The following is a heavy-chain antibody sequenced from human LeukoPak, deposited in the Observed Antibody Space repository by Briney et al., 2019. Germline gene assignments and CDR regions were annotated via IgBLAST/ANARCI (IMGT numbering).Heavy chain of an antibody. D-gene: IGHD3-22*01. J-gene: IGHJ4*02. Sequence: GGSLRLSCAASGFTFSSYGMHWVRQAPGKGLEWVAVISYDGSNKYYADSVKGRFTISRDNSKNTLYLQMNSLRAEDTAVYYCAKESDYYDSSGYYYCWGQGTLVTVSS. CDR1: GFTFSSYG. CDR2: ISYDGSNK. CDR3: AKESDYYDSSGYYYC. V-gene: IGHV3-30*18.